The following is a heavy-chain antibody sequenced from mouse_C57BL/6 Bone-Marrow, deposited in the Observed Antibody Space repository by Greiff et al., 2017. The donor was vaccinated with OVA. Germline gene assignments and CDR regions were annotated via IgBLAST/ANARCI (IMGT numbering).Heavy chain of an antibody. CDR2: INYDGSST. CDR3: ARDPYYYGSSHWYFDV. CDR1: GFTFSDYY. J-gene: IGHJ1*03. V-gene: IGHV5-16*01. D-gene: IGHD1-1*01. Sequence: DVMLVESEGGLVQPGSSMKLSCTASGFTFSDYYMAWVRQVPEKGLEWVANINYDGSSTYYLDSLKSRFIISRDNAKNILYLQMSSLKSEDTATYYCARDPYYYGSSHWYFDVWGTGTTVTVSS.